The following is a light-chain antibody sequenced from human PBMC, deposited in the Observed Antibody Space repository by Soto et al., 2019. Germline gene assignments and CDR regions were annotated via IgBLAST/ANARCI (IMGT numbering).Light chain of an antibody. CDR1: QSVSSN. Sequence: EIVMTQSPATLSVSPVERATLSCMASQSVSSNLAWYQQKPGQAPRLLIYGASTRATGIPARFSGSGSGTEFTLTISSLQSEDFAVYFCQQYNIWPQTVGQGTKVDI. V-gene: IGKV3-15*01. J-gene: IGKJ1*01. CDR3: QQYNIWPQT. CDR2: GAS.